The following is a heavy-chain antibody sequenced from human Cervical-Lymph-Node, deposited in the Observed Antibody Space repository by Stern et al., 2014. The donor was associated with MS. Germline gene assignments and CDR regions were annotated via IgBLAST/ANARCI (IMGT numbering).Heavy chain of an antibody. CDR3: ARGHIPYAYNYLFDY. V-gene: IGHV3-33*01. CDR2: AWYDGSTA. Sequence: VQLVESGGGVVQPGTSLRLSCAASGFTFSSYGMHWVRQAPGKGLEWVALAWYDGSTAYYTNSVKGRFPISRDNSKTTRSLQMNSLTAEDTAVYYCARGHIPYAYNYLFDYWGQGTLVTVSS. D-gene: IGHD5-24*01. J-gene: IGHJ4*02. CDR1: GFTFSSYG.